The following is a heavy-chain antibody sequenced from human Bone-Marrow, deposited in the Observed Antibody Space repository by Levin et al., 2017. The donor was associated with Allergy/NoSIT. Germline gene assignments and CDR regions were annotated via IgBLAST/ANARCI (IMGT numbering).Heavy chain of an antibody. CDR1: GFTFTHYA. CDR2: ISLDGTQK. V-gene: IGHV3-30*04. J-gene: IGHJ4*02. D-gene: IGHD3-10*01. CDR3: AKDADSFRSGISYNVGTFDY. Sequence: PGGSLRLSCAASGFTFTHYAMNWVRQAPGKGLEWVAVISLDGTQKYIPDSVKGRFTISRDNSKNILYLQMNSLRPEDTAVYYCAKDADSFRSGISYNVGTFDYWGQGALVTVSS.